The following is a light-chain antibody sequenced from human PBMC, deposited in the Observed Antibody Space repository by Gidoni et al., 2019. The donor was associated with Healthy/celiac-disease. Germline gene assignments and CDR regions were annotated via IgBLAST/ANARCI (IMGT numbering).Light chain of an antibody. V-gene: IGKV1-9*01. Sequence: DIQLTQSPSFLSASVGDRVTITCRASQGISSYLAWYQQKPGKAPKLLIYAASTLQGGVPSRFSGRGSGTEFTLTISSLQPEDFATYYCQQLNSYPAWTFGQGTKVEIK. CDR3: QQLNSYPAWT. CDR1: QGISSY. CDR2: AAS. J-gene: IGKJ1*01.